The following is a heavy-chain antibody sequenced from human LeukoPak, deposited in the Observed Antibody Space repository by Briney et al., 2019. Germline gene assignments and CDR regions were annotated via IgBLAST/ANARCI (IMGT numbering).Heavy chain of an antibody. CDR3: AVNWNYVDNWFDP. D-gene: IGHD1-7*01. V-gene: IGHV4-38-2*01. J-gene: IGHJ5*02. CDR2: IYHSGST. Sequence: SETLSLTCAVSGYSISSGYYWGWIRQPPGKGLEWIGSIYHSGSTYYNPSLKSRVTISVDTSKNQFSLKLSSVTAADTAVYYRAVNWNYVDNWFDPWGQGTLVTVSS. CDR1: GYSISSGYY.